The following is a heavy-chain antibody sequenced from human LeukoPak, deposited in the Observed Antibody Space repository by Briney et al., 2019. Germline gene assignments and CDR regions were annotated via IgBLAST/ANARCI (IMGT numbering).Heavy chain of an antibody. CDR1: GDFISSSSYY. CDR2: IYYSGST. D-gene: IGHD1-1*01. J-gene: IGHJ4*02. V-gene: IGHV4-39*07. Sequence: PSETLSLTCTVSGDFISSSSYYWGWIRQPPGKGLEWIGTIYYSGSTNYNPSLKSRVTISVDTSKNQFSLKLTSVTAADTAVYYCATGETGSTLGGYWGQGTLVTVSS. CDR3: ATGETGSTLGGY.